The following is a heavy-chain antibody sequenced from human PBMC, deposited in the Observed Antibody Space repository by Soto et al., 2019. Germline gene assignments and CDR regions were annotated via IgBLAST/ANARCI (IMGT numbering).Heavy chain of an antibody. CDR1: GFTFSSYW. CDR2: IKSDGTST. CDR3: ARDVSYSGYDIHFDY. V-gene: IGHV3-74*01. J-gene: IGHJ4*02. D-gene: IGHD5-12*01. Sequence: EVQLVESGGGLVQPGGSPRLSCAASGFTFSSYWMHWVRQAPGKGLVWVSRIKSDGTSTSYADSVKGRFTISRDNAKNTLYLQMNSLRAEDTAVYYCARDVSYSGYDIHFDYWGQGTLVTVSS.